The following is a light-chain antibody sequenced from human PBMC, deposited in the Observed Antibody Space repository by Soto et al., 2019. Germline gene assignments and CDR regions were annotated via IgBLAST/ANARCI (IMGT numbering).Light chain of an antibody. Sequence: IVMTQSPATLSVSPGERATLSCRASQSVTSNLAWYQQKPGQAPRLLIYGASTRATGIPARFSGSGAGTEFTLTISSLQSEAFSFYYCQHYNNWPPWTFGQGTKVEIK. CDR3: QHYNNWPPWT. CDR1: QSVTSN. V-gene: IGKV3-15*01. CDR2: GAS. J-gene: IGKJ1*01.